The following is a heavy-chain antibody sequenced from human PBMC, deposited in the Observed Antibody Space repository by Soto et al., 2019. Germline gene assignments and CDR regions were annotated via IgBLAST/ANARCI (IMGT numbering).Heavy chain of an antibody. D-gene: IGHD3-9*01. CDR1: GFPFSSYW. CDR3: AREYYGLLTGYYTDY. V-gene: IGHV3-74*01. CDR2: ISGDGVTT. J-gene: IGHJ4*02. Sequence: EVQLVESGGDLVQRGGSLRLSCAASGFPFSSYWMHWVRHTPGKGLDWVARISGDGVTTYYADSVTGRFTVSRDNAKNTLSLQISGLRAEDTAVYYCAREYYGLLTGYYTDYWGQRTLVSVSS.